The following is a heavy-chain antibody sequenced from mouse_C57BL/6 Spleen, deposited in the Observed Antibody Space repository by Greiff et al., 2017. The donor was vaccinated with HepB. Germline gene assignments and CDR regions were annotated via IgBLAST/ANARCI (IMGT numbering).Heavy chain of an antibody. CDR3: ARYGDYGNYPDY. D-gene: IGHD2-1*01. CDR1: GFTFTDYY. J-gene: IGHJ2*01. CDR2: IRNKANGYTT. V-gene: IGHV7-3*01. Sequence: EVKLVESGGGLVQPGGSLSLSCAASGFTFTDYYMSWVRQPPGKALEWLGFIRNKANGYTTEYSTSVKDRFTISRDNSQSILYLQMNALRAEDSATYYCARYGDYGNYPDYWGQGTTLTVSS.